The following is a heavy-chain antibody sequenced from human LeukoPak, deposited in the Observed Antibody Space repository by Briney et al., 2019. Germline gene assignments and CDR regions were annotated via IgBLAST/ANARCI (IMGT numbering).Heavy chain of an antibody. Sequence: MSSETLSLTCTVSGGSISSYYWSWIRQPAGKGLEWIGRIYTSGSTYYNPSLKSRVTISADTSKNQFSLNVSSVTAADTAVYYCARATSSYFYYMDVWGKGTTVTISS. CDR2: IYTSGST. CDR3: ARATSSYFYYMDV. D-gene: IGHD5-12*01. J-gene: IGHJ6*03. CDR1: GGSISSYY. V-gene: IGHV4-4*07.